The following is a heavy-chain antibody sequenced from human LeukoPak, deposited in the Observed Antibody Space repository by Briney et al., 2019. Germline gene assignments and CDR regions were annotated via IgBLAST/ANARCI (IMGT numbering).Heavy chain of an antibody. V-gene: IGHV4-61*05. D-gene: IGHD5-18*01. J-gene: IGHJ4*02. CDR2: IYYSGST. CDR3: ARHDGYSYGYFDY. CDR1: GGSISSSSYY. Sequence: SETLSLTCTVSGGSISSSSYYWGWIRQPPGKGLEWIGYIYYSGSTNYNPSLKSRVTISVDTSKNQFSLKLSSVTAADTAVYYCARHDGYSYGYFDYWGQGTLVTVSS.